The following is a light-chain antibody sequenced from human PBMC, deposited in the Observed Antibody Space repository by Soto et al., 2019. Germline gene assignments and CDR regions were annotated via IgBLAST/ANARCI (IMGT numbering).Light chain of an antibody. V-gene: IGKV1-5*03. Sequence: DIQMTQSPSTLSGSVGDRVTITXLASQTISSWLAWYQQKPGKAPKLLIYKASTLKSGVPSRFSGSGSGTEFTLTISSLQPDDFATYYCQHYNSYSEAFGQGTKVDI. J-gene: IGKJ1*01. CDR2: KAS. CDR3: QHYNSYSEA. CDR1: QTISSW.